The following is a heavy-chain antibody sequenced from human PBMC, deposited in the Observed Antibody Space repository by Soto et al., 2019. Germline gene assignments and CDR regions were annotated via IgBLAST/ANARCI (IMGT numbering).Heavy chain of an antibody. V-gene: IGHV4-34*01. CDR2: LSHRGGT. Sequence: SETLSLTCAVYGGSLSGYYWCRMGRPRGKGLKWIGELSHRGGTNYNPSLHSPVTISVATSKNHFSPQLSSVSTADTALYYWAREWTGSRSYFDYWGQGTLVTVSS. D-gene: IGHD3-10*01. CDR3: AREWTGSRSYFDY. CDR1: GGSLSGYY. J-gene: IGHJ4*02.